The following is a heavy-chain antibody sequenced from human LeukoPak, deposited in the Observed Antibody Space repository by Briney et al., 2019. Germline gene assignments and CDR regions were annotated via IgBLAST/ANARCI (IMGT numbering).Heavy chain of an antibody. CDR2: ISYDGNNK. CDR3: ARPPPSCSSTSCYQQY. D-gene: IGHD2-2*01. V-gene: IGHV3-30*03. J-gene: IGHJ4*02. CDR1: GFTFSSYG. Sequence: GGSLRLSCAASGFTFSSYGMHWVRQAPGKGLEWLAIISYDGNNKYHVDSVKGRFTISRDNSKNTLYLQMNSLRVEDTAVYYCARPPPSCSSTSCYQQYWGQGTLVTVSS.